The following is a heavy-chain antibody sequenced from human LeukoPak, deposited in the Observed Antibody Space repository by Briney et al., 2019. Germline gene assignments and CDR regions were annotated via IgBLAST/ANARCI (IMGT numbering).Heavy chain of an antibody. J-gene: IGHJ4*02. Sequence: ETLSLTCTVSGGSISNFYWSWIRQPAGKGLEWVSAIGGSGTKTFYAESVKGRFTISRDNSNNILFLQMDSLRAEDTAMYYCAKTNYYDTTDDKPYTTHFDYWGQGALVTVSS. CDR2: IGGSGTKT. CDR3: AKTNYYDTTDDKPYTTHFDY. D-gene: IGHD3-22*01. V-gene: IGHV3-23*01. CDR1: GGSISNFY.